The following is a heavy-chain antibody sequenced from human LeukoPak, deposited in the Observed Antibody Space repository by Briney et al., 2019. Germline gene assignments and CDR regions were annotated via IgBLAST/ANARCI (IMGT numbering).Heavy chain of an antibody. CDR2: IYYSGST. Sequence: SETLSLTCTVSGGSISSYYWSWIRQPPGKGLEWIGYIYYSGSTYYNPSLKSRVTISVDTSKNQFSLKLSSVTAADTAVYYCARRVVVTQTNFDYWGQGTLVTVSS. CDR1: GGSISSYY. CDR3: ARRVVVTQTNFDY. J-gene: IGHJ4*02. D-gene: IGHD2-21*02. V-gene: IGHV4-59*12.